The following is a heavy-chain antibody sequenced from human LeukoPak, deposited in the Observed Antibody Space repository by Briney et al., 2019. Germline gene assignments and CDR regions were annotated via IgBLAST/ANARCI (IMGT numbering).Heavy chain of an antibody. D-gene: IGHD5-18*01. CDR3: ARDEYSYGSRTHPYFFDY. CDR2: IYYSGST. Sequence: SETLSLTCAVSGGSISSGGYSWSWIRQPPGKGLEWIGYIYYSGSTYYNPSLKSRVTISVDTSKNQFSLKVSSVTAADTAVYYCARDEYSYGSRTHPYFFDYWGQGTLVTVSS. V-gene: IGHV4-30-4*07. CDR1: GGSISSGGYS. J-gene: IGHJ4*02.